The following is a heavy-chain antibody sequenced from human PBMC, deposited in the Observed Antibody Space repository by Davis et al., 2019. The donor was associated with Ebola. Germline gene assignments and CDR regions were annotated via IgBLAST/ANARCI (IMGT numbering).Heavy chain of an antibody. V-gene: IGHV3-30*18. J-gene: IGHJ4*02. Sequence: PGGSLRLSCAASGFTFSSYGMHWVRQAPGKGLEWVAVISYDGSNKYYADSVKGRFTISRDNSKNTLYLQMNSLRAEDTAVYYCAKAPQKVGIVGPVDYWGQGTLVTVSS. D-gene: IGHD2-21*01. CDR1: GFTFSSYG. CDR3: AKAPQKVGIVGPVDY. CDR2: ISYDGSNK.